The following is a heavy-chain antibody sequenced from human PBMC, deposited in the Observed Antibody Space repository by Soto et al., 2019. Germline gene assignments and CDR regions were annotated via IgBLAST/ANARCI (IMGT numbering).Heavy chain of an antibody. CDR2: INPNSGGT. CDR3: AREAGTIGNYYYGMDV. V-gene: IGHV1-2*02. J-gene: IGHJ6*02. Sequence: ASVKVSCKASGGTFSSYAISWVRQAPGQGLEWMGWINPNSGGTNHAQKFQGRVTMTRDTSISTAYMELTRLTSNDTAVYFCAREAGTIGNYYYGMDVWGQGTTVTVSS. CDR1: GGTFSSYA. D-gene: IGHD1-7*01.